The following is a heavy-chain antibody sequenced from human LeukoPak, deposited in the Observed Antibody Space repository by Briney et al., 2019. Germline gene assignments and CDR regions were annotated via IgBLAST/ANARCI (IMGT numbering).Heavy chain of an antibody. Sequence: GGSLRLSCAASGFTFSSYWMNWARQAPGKGLEWVASINHNGNVNYYVDSVKGRSTISRDNAKNSLYLQMSNLRAEDTAVYFCARGGGLDVWGQGAAVTVSS. V-gene: IGHV3-7*03. CDR3: ARGGGLDV. D-gene: IGHD3-16*01. CDR2: INHNGNVN. CDR1: GFTFSSYW. J-gene: IGHJ6*02.